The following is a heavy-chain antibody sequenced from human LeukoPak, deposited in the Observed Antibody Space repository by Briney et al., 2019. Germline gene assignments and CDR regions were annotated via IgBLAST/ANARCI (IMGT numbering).Heavy chain of an antibody. CDR1: GGSISSGTYY. CDR2: IYYSGST. CDR3: ATCSGGSCFTFDI. Sequence: SETLSLTCTVSGGSISSGTYYWGWIRQPPGKGLECIGTIYYSGSTSYNPSLKSRVTISVDTSKNQFSLKLSSVTAADTAVYYCATCSGGSCFTFDIWGQGTMVTVSS. V-gene: IGHV4-39*07. J-gene: IGHJ3*02. D-gene: IGHD2-15*01.